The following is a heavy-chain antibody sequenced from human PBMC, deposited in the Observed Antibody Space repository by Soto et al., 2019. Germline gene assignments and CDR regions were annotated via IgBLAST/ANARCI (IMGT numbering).Heavy chain of an antibody. CDR3: SRVVNRSARLVIPQGVFDP. V-gene: IGHV4-59*01. D-gene: IGHD3-9*01. Sequence: PSETLSLTCTVSGGSISSYYWSWIRQPPGKGLEWIGYIYYSGSTNYNPSLKSRVTIPVDTSKNQFSLKLSSVTAADTAVFYCSRVVNRSARLVIPQGVFDPWGQGTLVTVSS. CDR1: GGSISSYY. J-gene: IGHJ5*02. CDR2: IYYSGST.